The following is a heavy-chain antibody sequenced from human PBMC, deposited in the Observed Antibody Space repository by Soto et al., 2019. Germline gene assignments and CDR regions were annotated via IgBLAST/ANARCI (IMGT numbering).Heavy chain of an antibody. Sequence: QMQLVESGGGAVQPGRSLRLSCAASGFSFSNHGMHWVRQAPGKGLDWVADISHGGSDTWYADSVKGRFTISRDNSKNTVYLQMDGLRSEDTAIYYCVSGEGRYGHDIRFDYWGQGTLVTVSS. D-gene: IGHD5-12*01. J-gene: IGHJ4*02. CDR3: VSGEGRYGHDIRFDY. V-gene: IGHV3-30*03. CDR2: ISHGGSDT. CDR1: GFSFSNHG.